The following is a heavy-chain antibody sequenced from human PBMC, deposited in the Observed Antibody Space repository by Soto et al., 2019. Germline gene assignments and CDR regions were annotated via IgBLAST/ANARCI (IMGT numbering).Heavy chain of an antibody. V-gene: IGHV5-51*01. J-gene: IGHJ6*02. Sequence: VESLKIACKGSGYIFTSYWICCVLQMRVKVLEWMGIIYPGDSDTRYSPSFQGQVTISADKSISTAYLQWSSLKASDTAMYYCASGSLDSSAAYYYYGMDVWGQGTTVTVSS. D-gene: IGHD6-25*01. CDR3: ASGSLDSSAAYYYYGMDV. CDR1: GYIFTSYW. CDR2: IYPGDSDT.